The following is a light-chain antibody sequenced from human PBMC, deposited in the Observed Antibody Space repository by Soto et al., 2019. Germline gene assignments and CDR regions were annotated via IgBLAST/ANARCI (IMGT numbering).Light chain of an antibody. Sequence: QSVLTQPPSASGTPGQRVTISCSGGSSNIGTNAVNWYQQLPGTAPKLLIYNKNQRPSGVPDRFSGSKSGTSASLAISGLQSEDEADYYCAAWDDSLNGYVFGTGTKLTVL. CDR3: AAWDDSLNGYV. CDR2: NKN. J-gene: IGLJ1*01. CDR1: SSNIGTNA. V-gene: IGLV1-44*01.